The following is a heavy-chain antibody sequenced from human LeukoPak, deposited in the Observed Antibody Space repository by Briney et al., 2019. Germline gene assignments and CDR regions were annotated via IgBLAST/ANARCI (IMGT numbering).Heavy chain of an antibody. D-gene: IGHD3-22*01. J-gene: IGHJ4*02. Sequence: ASVKVSCKASGYTFTSYYMHWVRQAPGQGLEWMGIINPSGGSTSYAQKFQGRVTMTRDTSISTAYMELSRLRSDDTAVYYCARDYYDSSGYYDLPGYWGQGTLVTVSS. CDR2: INPSGGST. V-gene: IGHV1-46*01. CDR3: ARDYYDSSGYYDLPGY. CDR1: GYTFTSYY.